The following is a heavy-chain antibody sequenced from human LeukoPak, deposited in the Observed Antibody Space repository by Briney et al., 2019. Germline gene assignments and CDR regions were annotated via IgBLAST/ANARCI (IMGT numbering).Heavy chain of an antibody. Sequence: SQTLSLTCAISGDSAPSNSDAWNWIRQSPSRGLEWLGRTYYRSKWYYDYAVAVKSRISINPDTSKNQFSLQLSSVTPEDTAVYYCARDPVGGSTIFDYWGQGTLVTVSS. J-gene: IGHJ4*02. V-gene: IGHV6-1*01. CDR1: GDSAPSNSDA. D-gene: IGHD1-26*01. CDR2: TYYRSKWYY. CDR3: ARDPVGGSTIFDY.